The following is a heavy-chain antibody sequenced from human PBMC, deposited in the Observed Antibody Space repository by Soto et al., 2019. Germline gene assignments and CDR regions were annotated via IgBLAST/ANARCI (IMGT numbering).Heavy chain of an antibody. V-gene: IGHV1-69*01. D-gene: IGHD6-13*01. CDR1: GGTFSTYP. CDR3: ARGATHGSSWYFWFDP. J-gene: IGHJ5*02. Sequence: QVQLVQSGAEVRMPGSSVKVSCKASGGTFSTYPINWVRQAPGQGLEWMGGIIPLFGTTNYAQKFKGRVTITADASTSTAYMELSSLRAEDAAVYYCARGATHGSSWYFWFDPWGQGTLVTVSS. CDR2: IIPLFGTT.